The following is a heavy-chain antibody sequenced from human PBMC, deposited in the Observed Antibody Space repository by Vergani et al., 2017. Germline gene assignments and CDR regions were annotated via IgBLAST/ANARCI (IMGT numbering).Heavy chain of an antibody. D-gene: IGHD5-24*01. Sequence: QVQLQQWGAGLLKPSETLSLTCAVFGGSFSGYYWSWIRQPPGKGLEWIGEINQSGSNNYNPSLKSRVTISVDTSKNQFSLKLSSVTAADTAVYYCARVKKGGYNRNYFDYWGQGTLVTVSS. CDR2: INQSGSN. CDR1: GGSFSGYY. V-gene: IGHV4-34*01. J-gene: IGHJ4*02. CDR3: ARVKKGGYNRNYFDY.